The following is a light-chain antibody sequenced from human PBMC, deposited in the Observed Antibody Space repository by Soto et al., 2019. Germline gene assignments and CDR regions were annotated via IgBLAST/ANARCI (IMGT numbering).Light chain of an antibody. CDR3: QHYNSYFPWM. CDR1: QTISSW. J-gene: IGKJ1*01. CDR2: KAS. Sequence: DIQLTPSPSTLSASVGDRVTITCRASQTISSWLAWYQQKPGKAPKLLIYKASTLKSGVPSRFSGSGSGTEFTLTISSLQPDDFATYYCQHYNSYFPWMFGQGTKVDIK. V-gene: IGKV1-5*03.